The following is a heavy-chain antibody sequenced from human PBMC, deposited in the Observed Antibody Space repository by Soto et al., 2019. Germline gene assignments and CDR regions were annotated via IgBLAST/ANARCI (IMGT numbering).Heavy chain of an antibody. CDR3: ARDLGYSSGWSDY. D-gene: IGHD6-19*01. CDR2: INPNSGGT. CDR1: GYTFTGYY. V-gene: IGHV1-2*02. J-gene: IGHJ4*02. Sequence: GASVKVSCKASGYTFTGYYMHWVRQAPGQGLEWMGWINPNSGGTNYAQKFQGRVTMTRDTSISTAYMELSRPRSDDTAVCYCARDLGYSSGWSDYWGQGTLVTVSS.